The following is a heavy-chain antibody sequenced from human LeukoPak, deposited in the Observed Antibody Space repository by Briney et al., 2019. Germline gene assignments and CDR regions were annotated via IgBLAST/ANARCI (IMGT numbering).Heavy chain of an antibody. CDR1: GFTFSSSA. J-gene: IGHJ4*02. CDR2: IRSNGGST. V-gene: IGHV3-64*01. CDR3: ASGELDSLYYFDF. Sequence: GGSLRLSCAASGFTFSSSAMHWVRRAPGKGLEYVSAIRSNGGSTYYANSVKGRFTISRDNAKNTLYLQMNSLRAEDTAVYYCASGELDSLYYFDFWGQGTLVTVSS. D-gene: IGHD1-1*01.